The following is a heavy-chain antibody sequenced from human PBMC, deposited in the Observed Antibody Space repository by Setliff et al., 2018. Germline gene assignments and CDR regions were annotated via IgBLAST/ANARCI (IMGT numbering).Heavy chain of an antibody. Sequence: ASVKVSCKASGYTFTGYYMHWVRQAPGQGLEWMGWINAGNGNTKYLQKFQGRVTITRDTSASTAYMELSSLRSEDTAVYYCARDRVPPLFGVGSYYYMDVWGKGTTVT. J-gene: IGHJ6*03. V-gene: IGHV1-3*01. CDR3: ARDRVPPLFGVGSYYYMDV. CDR2: INAGNGNT. CDR1: GYTFTGYY. D-gene: IGHD3-3*01.